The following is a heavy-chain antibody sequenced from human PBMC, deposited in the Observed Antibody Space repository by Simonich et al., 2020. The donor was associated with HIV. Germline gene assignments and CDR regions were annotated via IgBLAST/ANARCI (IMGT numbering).Heavy chain of an antibody. CDR1: GGSIIYSRSYY. V-gene: IGHV3-33*08. D-gene: IGHD1-26*01. CDR2: IWYDGNKK. Sequence: QLQLQESGPGLVKPSETLSLTCSVSGGSIIYSRSYYWVWVRQAPGKGLEWVAGIWYDGNKKYYADAVKGRFTISSDNSKNTLSLQMNSLRAEDMAFYYCARGGWELYGGAFDIWGQGTMVTVSS. CDR3: ARGGWELYGGAFDI. J-gene: IGHJ3*02.